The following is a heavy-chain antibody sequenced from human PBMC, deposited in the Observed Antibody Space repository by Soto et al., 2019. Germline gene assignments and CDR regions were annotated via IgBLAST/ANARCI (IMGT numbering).Heavy chain of an antibody. CDR1: GFTFSSYA. J-gene: IGHJ3*02. CDR3: AKVGATGGAFDI. CDR2: ISGSGGNT. V-gene: IGHV3-23*01. Sequence: GGSLRLSCAASGFTFSSYAMSWVRQAPGKGLEWVSAISGSGGNTYYADSVKGGFTISRDNSKNTLYLQMNSLRAEDTAVYYCAKVGATGGAFDIWGQGTMVTVSS. D-gene: IGHD7-27*01.